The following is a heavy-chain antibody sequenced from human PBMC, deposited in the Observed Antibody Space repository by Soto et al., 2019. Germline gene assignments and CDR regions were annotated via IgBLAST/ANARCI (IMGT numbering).Heavy chain of an antibody. D-gene: IGHD5-18*01. J-gene: IGHJ6*02. CDR3: TTVEGYSYGPRDYYYGMDV. CDR1: GFTFSNAW. CDR2: IKSKTDGGTT. V-gene: IGHV3-15*01. Sequence: PGGSLRLSCAASGFTFSNAWMSWVRQAPGKGLEWVGRIKSKTDGGTTDYAAPVKGRFTISRDDSKNTLYLQMNSLKAEDTAVYYCTTVEGYSYGPRDYYYGMDVWGQGTTVTVSS.